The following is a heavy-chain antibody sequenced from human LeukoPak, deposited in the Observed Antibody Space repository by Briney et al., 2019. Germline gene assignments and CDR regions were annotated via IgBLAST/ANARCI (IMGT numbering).Heavy chain of an antibody. CDR3: AKGEGERWLQLDY. J-gene: IGHJ4*02. D-gene: IGHD5-24*01. CDR2: ISGSGGST. CDR1: GFTFSIYS. Sequence: VGCLRLSCAASGFTFSIYSISWVRQAPGKWLEWVSAISGSGGSTYYADSVKGRFTISRDNSKNTLYLQMNSLRAEDTAVYYCAKGEGERWLQLDYWGQGTLVTVSS. V-gene: IGHV3-23*01.